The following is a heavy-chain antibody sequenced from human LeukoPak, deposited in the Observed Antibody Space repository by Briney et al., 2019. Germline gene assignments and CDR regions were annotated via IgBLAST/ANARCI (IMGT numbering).Heavy chain of an antibody. Sequence: GGSLRLSCAASGFTVSSNYMSWVRQAPGKGMEWVSGISGSGASTYYADSVKGRFTISRDNSKNTLSLQMNSLRAEDTAVYYCAKGELEYCSGTRCYPFDYWGQGTLVTVSS. J-gene: IGHJ4*02. CDR1: GFTVSSNY. V-gene: IGHV3-23*01. CDR2: ISGSGAST. D-gene: IGHD2-15*01. CDR3: AKGELEYCSGTRCYPFDY.